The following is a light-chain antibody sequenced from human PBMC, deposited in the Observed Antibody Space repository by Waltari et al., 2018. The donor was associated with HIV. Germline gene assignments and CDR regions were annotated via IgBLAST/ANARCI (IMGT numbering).Light chain of an antibody. Sequence: QSALTQPPSASGSPGQSVTISCTGTGNDVGGYNYVSWYQLHPGKAPKLLIYDVTKRPHGVPDRFSGSKSGNTASLTVSGLQGDDEADYYCSSYAGSAVVFGGGTKLTVL. J-gene: IGLJ2*01. CDR1: GNDVGGYNY. V-gene: IGLV2-8*01. CDR2: DVT. CDR3: SSYAGSAVV.